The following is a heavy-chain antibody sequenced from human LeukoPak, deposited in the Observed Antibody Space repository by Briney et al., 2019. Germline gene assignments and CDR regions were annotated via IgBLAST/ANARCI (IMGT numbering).Heavy chain of an antibody. Sequence: ASVKVSCKASGYSFTNYYVTWVRQAPGQGLECMGWISGYNGNTNYAQTLQGRVTMTTDTSTSTTYMELRSLRSDDTAVYYCARNTGHRPVGTTNYFDYWGQGTLVTVSS. CDR1: GYSFTNYY. J-gene: IGHJ4*02. CDR3: ARNTGHRPVGTTNYFDY. V-gene: IGHV1-18*01. CDR2: ISGYNGNT. D-gene: IGHD1-26*01.